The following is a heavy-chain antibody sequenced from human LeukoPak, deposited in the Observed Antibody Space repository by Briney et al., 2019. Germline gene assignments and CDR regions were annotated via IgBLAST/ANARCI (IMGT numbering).Heavy chain of an antibody. D-gene: IGHD5-18*01. CDR1: AGSISSYY. J-gene: IGHJ4*02. CDR2: FYTTGSA. CDR3: ARQVSAWRGYSYEGDYFDS. V-gene: IGHV4-4*09. Sequence: SETLSLTCTVSAGSISSYYWSWVRQPPGKGLEWLGDFYTTGSATYNPSLMGRVTLSVDPSKNQFSLKLRSVTAADTAVYYCARQVSAWRGYSYEGDYFDSWGQGTLVTVSA.